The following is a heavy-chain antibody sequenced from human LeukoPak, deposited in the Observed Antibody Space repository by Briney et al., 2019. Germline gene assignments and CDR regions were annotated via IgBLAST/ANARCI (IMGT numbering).Heavy chain of an antibody. Sequence: SETLSLTCAVYGGSFSGYYWSWIRQPPGKGLEWIGEINHSGSTNYNPSLKSRVTISVDTSKNQFSLKLSSVTAADTAVYYCARGGRLIWFGELFSGRDAFDIWGQGTMVTVSS. CDR2: INHSGST. CDR1: GGSFSGYY. V-gene: IGHV4-34*01. CDR3: ARGGRLIWFGELFSGRDAFDI. D-gene: IGHD3-10*01. J-gene: IGHJ3*02.